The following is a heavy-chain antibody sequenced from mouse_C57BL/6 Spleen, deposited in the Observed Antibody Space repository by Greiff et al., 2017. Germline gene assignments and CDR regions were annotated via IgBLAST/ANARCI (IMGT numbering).Heavy chain of an antibody. Sequence: EVQRVESGGGLVKPGGSLKLSCAASGFTFSSYAMSWVRQTPEKRLEWVATISDGGSYTYYPDNVKGRFTISRDNAKNNLYLQMSHLKSEDTAMYYCAREGLPYWYFDVWGTGTTVTVSS. CDR1: GFTFSSYA. V-gene: IGHV5-4*01. D-gene: IGHD5-5*01. CDR2: ISDGGSYT. J-gene: IGHJ1*03. CDR3: AREGLPYWYFDV.